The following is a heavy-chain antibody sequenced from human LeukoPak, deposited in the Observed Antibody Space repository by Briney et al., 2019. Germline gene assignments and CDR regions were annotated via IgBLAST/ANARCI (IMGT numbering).Heavy chain of an antibody. CDR3: ARDYHDSSGHTYYFDN. Sequence: GASVKVSCKASGYTFSGYYVHWVRQAPGHGLEWMGWINSNTGGTTYAQKFQGRVTMTRDTSISTAYMELSRLRSDDTAVYYCARDYHDSSGHTYYFDNWGQGTLVTVSS. CDR1: GYTFSGYY. J-gene: IGHJ4*02. V-gene: IGHV1-2*02. D-gene: IGHD3-22*01. CDR2: INSNTGGT.